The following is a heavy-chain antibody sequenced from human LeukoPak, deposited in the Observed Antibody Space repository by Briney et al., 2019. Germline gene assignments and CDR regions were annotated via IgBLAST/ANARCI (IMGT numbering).Heavy chain of an antibody. CDR1: GFTFRSYS. D-gene: IGHD6-19*01. J-gene: IGHJ4*02. CDR3: ARDSGGWYFDY. V-gene: IGHV3-48*01. CDR2: ISSSSITI. Sequence: PGGSLRLSCAVSGFTFRSYSMNWVRQAPGKGLEWVSYISSSSITIYYPDSVKGRFTISRDNAKNSLYLQMNSLRAEDTAVYYCARDSGGWYFDYWGQGTLVTVSS.